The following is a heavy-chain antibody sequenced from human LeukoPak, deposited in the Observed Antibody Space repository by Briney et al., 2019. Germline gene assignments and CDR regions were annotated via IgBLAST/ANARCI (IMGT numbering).Heavy chain of an antibody. CDR3: ASFDNVGYCSSTSCYHNYGMDV. J-gene: IGHJ6*02. Sequence: ASVKVSCKASGYTFTSYYMHWVRQAPGQGLEWMGIINPSGGSTSYAQKFQGRVTMTRDTSTSTVYMELSGLRSEDTAVYYCASFDNVGYCSSTSCYHNYGMDVWGQGTTVTVSS. V-gene: IGHV1-46*01. CDR1: GYTFTSYY. CDR2: INPSGGST. D-gene: IGHD2-2*01.